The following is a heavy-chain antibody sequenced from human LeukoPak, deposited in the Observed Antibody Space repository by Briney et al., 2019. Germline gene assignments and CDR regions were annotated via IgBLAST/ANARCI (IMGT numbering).Heavy chain of an antibody. CDR1: GFTFSSYW. D-gene: IGHD1-14*01. V-gene: IGHV3-7*01. CDR2: IKQDGSEK. J-gene: IGHJ4*02. Sequence: GGSLRLSCAASGFTFSSYWMSWVRQAPGKGLEGGANIKQDGSEKYYVDSVKGRFTISRDNAKNSLYLQVNSLRAEDTAVYYCARNQRRLDHWGQGTLVTVSS. CDR3: ARNQRRLDH.